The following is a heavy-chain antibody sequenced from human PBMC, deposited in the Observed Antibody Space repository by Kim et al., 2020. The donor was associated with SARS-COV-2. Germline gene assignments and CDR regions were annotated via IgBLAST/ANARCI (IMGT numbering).Heavy chain of an antibody. CDR2: ISYDGSTK. J-gene: IGHJ6*02. V-gene: IGHV3-30*18. Sequence: GGSLRLSCAGSGFTFRNYGMYWVRQAPGKGLEWVAVISYDGSTKYYADSVKGRFTISRDNSKNTLYLQMNSLRAEDTAVYYCVKDLNSNIINYHYFGMDVWGQGTTVTVSS. CDR1: GFTFRNYG. D-gene: IGHD6-13*01. CDR3: VKDLNSNIINYHYFGMDV.